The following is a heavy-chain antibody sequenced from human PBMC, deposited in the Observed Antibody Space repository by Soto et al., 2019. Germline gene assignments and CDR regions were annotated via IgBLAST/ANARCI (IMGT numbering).Heavy chain of an antibody. J-gene: IGHJ4*02. V-gene: IGHV3-43*01. Sequence: PGGSLRLSCAASGFTFDDYTMHWVRQAPGKGLEWVSLISWDGGSTYYADSVKGRFTISRDNSKNTLYLQMNSLRAEDTAVYYCAKDCLPFADYDILTGYYNGFDYWGQGTLVTVSS. D-gene: IGHD3-9*01. CDR3: AKDCLPFADYDILTGYYNGFDY. CDR2: ISWDGGST. CDR1: GFTFDDYT.